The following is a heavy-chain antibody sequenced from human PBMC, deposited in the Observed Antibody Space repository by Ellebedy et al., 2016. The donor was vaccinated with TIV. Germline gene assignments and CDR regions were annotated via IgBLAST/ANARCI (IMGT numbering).Heavy chain of an antibody. CDR3: ASIRRLEYYYDS. J-gene: IGHJ4*02. V-gene: IGHV7-4-1*02. Sequence: ASVKVSCKASGYTFTDYVVNWVRLAPGQGPEWMGWINPNTGNPTYAQGFTGRFVFSLDTSVSTAYLQISSLKAEDTAIYFCASIRRLEYYYDSWGQGTLVTVSS. CDR2: INPNTGNP. D-gene: IGHD3-3*01. CDR1: GYTFTDYV.